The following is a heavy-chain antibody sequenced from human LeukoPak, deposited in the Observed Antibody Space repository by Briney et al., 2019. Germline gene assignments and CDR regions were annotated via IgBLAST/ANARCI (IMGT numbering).Heavy chain of an antibody. J-gene: IGHJ4*02. CDR3: AVRPSSSSFRFDY. CDR2: ISSSGSTI. V-gene: IGHV3-48*04. D-gene: IGHD6-6*01. CDR1: GFTFSSYS. Sequence: GGSLRLSCAASGFTFSSYSMNWVRQAPGKGLEWVSSISSSGSTIYYADSVKGRFTISRDNAKNSLYLQMNSLRAEDTAVYYCAVRPSSSSFRFDYWGQGTLVTVSS.